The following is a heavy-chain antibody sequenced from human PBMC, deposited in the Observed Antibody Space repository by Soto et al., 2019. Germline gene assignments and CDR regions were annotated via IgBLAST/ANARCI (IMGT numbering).Heavy chain of an antibody. CDR3: ARGRIVGAAFDY. J-gene: IGHJ4*02. D-gene: IGHD1-26*01. Sequence: QVQLVQSGAEVKKSGASVKVSCKASGYTFTSSDINWVRQATGQGLEWMGWMNPNTGNTGYTQRFQGRVTMTRNISITTGYMELSSLRSDDTAVYYCARGRIVGAAFDYWGQGTLVTVSS. CDR2: MNPNTGNT. V-gene: IGHV1-8*01. CDR1: GYTFTSSD.